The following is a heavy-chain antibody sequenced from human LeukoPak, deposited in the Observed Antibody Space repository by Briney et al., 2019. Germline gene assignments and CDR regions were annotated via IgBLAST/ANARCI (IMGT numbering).Heavy chain of an antibody. CDR1: GYTFTGYY. J-gene: IGHJ6*02. Sequence: ASVKVSCKASGYTFTGYYIHWVRQAPGHGLEWMGWINSISGGTQYAQKFQGRVTMTSDTSISTAYMELSRLTSDDTAVYYCATNPYVTFYSMDVWGQGTTVTVYS. CDR3: ATNPYVTFYSMDV. V-gene: IGHV1-2*02. CDR2: INSISGGT. D-gene: IGHD3-10*02.